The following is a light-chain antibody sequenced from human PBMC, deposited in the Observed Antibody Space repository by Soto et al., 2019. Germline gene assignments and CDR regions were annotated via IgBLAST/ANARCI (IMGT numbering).Light chain of an antibody. CDR1: KLGDKY. Sequence: SSELTQPPSVSVSPGQTASITCSGAKLGDKYACWYQQKPGQSPVLVIYQDSKRPSGIPERFSGSNSGNTATLTIRGTQAMDEADYYCQSWDSSTGVFGTGTKLTVL. V-gene: IGLV3-1*01. CDR2: QDS. CDR3: QSWDSSTGV. J-gene: IGLJ1*01.